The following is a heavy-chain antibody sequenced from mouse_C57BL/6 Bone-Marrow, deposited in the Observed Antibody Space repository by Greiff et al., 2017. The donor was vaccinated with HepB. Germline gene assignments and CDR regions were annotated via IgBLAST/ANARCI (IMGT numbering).Heavy chain of an antibody. CDR2: IDPSDSYT. Sequence: VQLQQPGAELVRPGTSVKLSCKASGYTFTSYWMHWVKQRPGQGLEWIGVIDPSDSYTNYNQKFKGKATLTVDTSSSTAYMQLSSLTSEESAVYYCAKLTGTGPAWFAYWGQGTLVTVSA. V-gene: IGHV1-59*01. D-gene: IGHD4-1*01. CDR1: GYTFTSYW. CDR3: AKLTGTGPAWFAY. J-gene: IGHJ3*01.